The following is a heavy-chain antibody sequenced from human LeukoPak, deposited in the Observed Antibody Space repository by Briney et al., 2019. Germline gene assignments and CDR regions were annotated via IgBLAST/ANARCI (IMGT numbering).Heavy chain of an antibody. D-gene: IGHD2/OR15-2a*01. CDR2: INPNSGGT. CDR1: GYTFTTFP. CDR3: ARDRTTYPYNWFDP. Sequence: ASVKVSCKASGYTFTTFPMNWVRQAPGQGLEWMGWINPNSGGTNYAQKFQGRVTMTRDTSIGTAYMELSRLRSDDTAVYYCARDRTTYPYNWFDPWGQGTLVTVSS. V-gene: IGHV1-2*02. J-gene: IGHJ5*02.